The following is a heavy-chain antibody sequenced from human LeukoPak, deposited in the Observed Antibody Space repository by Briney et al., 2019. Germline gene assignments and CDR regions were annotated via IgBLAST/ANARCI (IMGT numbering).Heavy chain of an antibody. D-gene: IGHD6-13*01. Sequence: SETLSLTCTVSGGSISSGDYYWSWIRQPPGKGLEWIGSIYYSGSTYYNPSLKSRVTISVDTSKNQFSLKLSSVTAADTAVYYCAREVAAAGNTLDYWGQGTLVTVSS. J-gene: IGHJ4*02. V-gene: IGHV4-39*07. CDR2: IYYSGST. CDR3: AREVAAAGNTLDY. CDR1: GGSISSGDYY.